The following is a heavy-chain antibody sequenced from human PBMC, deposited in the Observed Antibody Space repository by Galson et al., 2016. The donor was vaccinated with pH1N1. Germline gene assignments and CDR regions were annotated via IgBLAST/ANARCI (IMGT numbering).Heavy chain of an antibody. V-gene: IGHV1-46*01. D-gene: IGHD3-9*01. CDR1: GYIFTRYY. J-gene: IGHJ4*02. Sequence: SVKVSCKASGYIFTRYYIHWLRQAPGQGLEWMAVMNPADGGSICNQKFQGRVTLTRDTSTRSVYMALTNLRSDDAAVYYCARRYYFDSWGQGTQVTVSS. CDR2: MNPADGGS. CDR3: ARRYYFDS.